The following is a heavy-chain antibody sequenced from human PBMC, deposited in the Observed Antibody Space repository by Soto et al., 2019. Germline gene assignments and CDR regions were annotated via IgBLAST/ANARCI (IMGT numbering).Heavy chain of an antibody. J-gene: IGHJ3*02. CDR2: IYWSGDE. Sequence: GSGATLVNPTQTLTLTCSFSGFSLSTSGVGVGWIRQSPGKALEWLALIYWSGDEHYRPSLKSRLSIIKDTSKNHVVLIMTDMDPVDTATYYCARGLATLPVFAFDIWGQGTMVTVS. V-gene: IGHV2-5*01. CDR3: ARGLATLPVFAFDI. CDR1: GFSLSTSGVG. D-gene: IGHD6-6*01.